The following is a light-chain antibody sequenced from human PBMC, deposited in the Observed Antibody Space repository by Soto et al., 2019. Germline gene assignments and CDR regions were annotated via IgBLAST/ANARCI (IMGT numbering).Light chain of an antibody. CDR2: DAI. CDR3: QQRSNWPPIT. V-gene: IGKV3-11*01. Sequence: MSQSPATLSVSPGERVTLSCRASQNIHNHMSWFLQKPGQTPRLLIYDAIIRAADVPARFSGSGSGTDFTLTISSPEPEDFAVYYCQQRSNWPPITVGQGTRREIK. J-gene: IGKJ5*01. CDR1: QNIHNH.